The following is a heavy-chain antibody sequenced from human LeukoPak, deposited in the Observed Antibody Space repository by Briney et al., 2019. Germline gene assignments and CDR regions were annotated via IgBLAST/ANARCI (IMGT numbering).Heavy chain of an antibody. CDR3: ARETSQKGAHYMDV. J-gene: IGHJ6*03. V-gene: IGHV4-59*01. CDR2: IYYSGST. D-gene: IGHD3-16*01. Sequence: GSLTLSCAASGFTFSNYWMAWVRQAPGKGLEWTGYIYYSGSTNYNPSLKSRVTISVDTSKNQFSLKLSSVTAADTAVYYCARETSQKGAHYMDVWGKGTTVTISS. CDR1: GFTFSNYW.